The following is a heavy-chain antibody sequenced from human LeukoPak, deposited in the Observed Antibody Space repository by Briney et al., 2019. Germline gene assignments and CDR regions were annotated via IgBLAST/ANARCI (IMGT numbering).Heavy chain of an antibody. D-gene: IGHD4-23*01. V-gene: IGHV1-2*02. CDR2: INPNSGGT. CDR1: GYTFTGYY. J-gene: IGHJ6*02. CDR3: ASAGATVVTWGMDV. Sequence: GASVKVSCKASGYTFTGYYMHWVRQAPGQGLGWMGWINPNSGGTNYAQKFQGRVTMTRDTSISTAYMELSRLRSDDTAVYYCASAGATVVTWGMDVWGQGTTVTVSS.